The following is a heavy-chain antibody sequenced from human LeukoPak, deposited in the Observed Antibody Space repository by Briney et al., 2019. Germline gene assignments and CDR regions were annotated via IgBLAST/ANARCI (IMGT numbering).Heavy chain of an antibody. D-gene: IGHD6-19*01. CDR3: ARVFSSRQWLNWFDP. CDR2: IHTSGST. CDR1: GGFLSSYY. Sequence: SQTLSLTCTVSGGFLSSYYWSWIRQPAAKGLEWTGRIHTSGSTNFHPSLTRQVTMSVNTSKNQFSLKLNSVTAADTAVYYCARVFSSRQWLNWFDPWGQGTLVTVSS. V-gene: IGHV4-4*07. J-gene: IGHJ5*02.